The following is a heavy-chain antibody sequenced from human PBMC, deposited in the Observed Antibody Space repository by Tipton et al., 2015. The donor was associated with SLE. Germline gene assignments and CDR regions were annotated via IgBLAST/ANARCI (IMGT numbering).Heavy chain of an antibody. Sequence: QLVQSGAEVKKPGSSVKVSCKASGGTFSSYAISWVRQAPGQGLEWMGGIIPIFGTANYAQKFQGRVTITADKSTSTAYMELSSLRSEDTAVYYCARAIAAAAHYYYYYMDVWDKGTTVTVSS. D-gene: IGHD6-13*01. V-gene: IGHV1-69*06. CDR2: IIPIFGTA. CDR3: ARAIAAAAHYYYYYMDV. CDR1: GGTFSSYA. J-gene: IGHJ6*03.